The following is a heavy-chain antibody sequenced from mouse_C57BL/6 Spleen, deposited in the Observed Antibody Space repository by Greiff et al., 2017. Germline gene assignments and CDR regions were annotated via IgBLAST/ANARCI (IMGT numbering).Heavy chain of an antibody. CDR2: IDPSDSYT. CDR3: AKWYDGYPYYFDY. J-gene: IGHJ2*01. V-gene: IGHV1-59*01. D-gene: IGHD2-3*01. CDR1: GYTFTSYW. Sequence: QVQLQQPGAELVRPGTSVKLSCKASGYTFTSYWMHWVKQRPGQGLEWIGVIDPSDSYTNYNPKFKGKATLTVDTSSSTSSMQLSSLTSEDSAVYYCAKWYDGYPYYFDYWGQGTTLTVSS.